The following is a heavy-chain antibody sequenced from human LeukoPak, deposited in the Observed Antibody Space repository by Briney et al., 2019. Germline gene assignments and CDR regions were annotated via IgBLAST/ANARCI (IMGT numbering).Heavy chain of an antibody. CDR1: GFSLSTSGVG. CDR2: IYWDDDK. Sequence: SSPTLVKPTQTLTLTCTFSGFSLSTSGVGVGWIRQPPGKALEWLALIYWDDDKRYSPSLKSRLTITKDTSKNQVVLTMTNMDPVDTATYYCAHTRRNWYSSSWYGGGPYNWFDPWGQGTLVTVSS. D-gene: IGHD6-13*01. CDR3: AHTRRNWYSSSWYGGGPYNWFDP. V-gene: IGHV2-5*02. J-gene: IGHJ5*02.